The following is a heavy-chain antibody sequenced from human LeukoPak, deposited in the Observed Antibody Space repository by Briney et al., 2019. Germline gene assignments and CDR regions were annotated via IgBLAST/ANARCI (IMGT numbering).Heavy chain of an antibody. CDR1: GFTFSSYG. CDR3: AKGSTMYTAYYFDY. CDR2: ISYDGSNK. V-gene: IGHV3-30*18. J-gene: IGHJ4*02. Sequence: PGGSLRLSCAASGFTFSSYGMHWVRQAPGKGLEWVAVISYDGSNKYYADSVKGRFTISRDNSKNTLYLQMNSLRAEDTAVCYCAKGSTMYTAYYFDYWGQGTLVTVSS. D-gene: IGHD3-10*02.